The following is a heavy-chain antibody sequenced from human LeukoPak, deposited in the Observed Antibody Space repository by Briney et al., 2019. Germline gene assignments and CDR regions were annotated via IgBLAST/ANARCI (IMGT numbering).Heavy chain of an antibody. V-gene: IGHV4-34*01. CDR1: GGSFSGYY. CDR2: INHSGST. J-gene: IGHJ2*01. D-gene: IGHD3-10*01. CDR3: ARGRSGTVPRGYWYFDL. Sequence: SETLSLTCAVYGGSFSGYYWSWIRQPPGKGLEWIGEINHSGSTNYNPSLKSRVTISVDTSKNQFSLKLSSVTAVDTAVYYCARGRSGTVPRGYWYFDLWGRGTLVTVSS.